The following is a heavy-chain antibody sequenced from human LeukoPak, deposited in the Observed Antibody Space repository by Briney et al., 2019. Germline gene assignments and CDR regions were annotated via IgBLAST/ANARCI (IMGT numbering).Heavy chain of an antibody. V-gene: IGHV3-21*01. CDR3: ARENVEGFDY. CDR2: ISSSGTHL. CDR1: GFTFDAFG. J-gene: IGHJ4*02. D-gene: IGHD2-21*01. Sequence: GGSLRLSCAASGFTFDAFGMTWVRQAPGKGLEWVSSISSSGTHLYYADSVKGRFTISRDNAKNSLYLQMNSLRAEDTAVYYCARENVEGFDYWGQGTLVTVSS.